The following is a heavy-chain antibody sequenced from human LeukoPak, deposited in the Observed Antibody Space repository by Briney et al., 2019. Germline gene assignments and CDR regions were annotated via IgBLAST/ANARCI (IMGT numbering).Heavy chain of an antibody. CDR1: GGSISSYY. CDR3: AREIRSQFFDP. CDR2: IYYSGST. J-gene: IGHJ5*02. V-gene: IGHV4-59*01. Sequence: RSETLSLTCPVSGGSISSYYWSWFRQPPGKGLEWIGYIYYSGSTNYNPSLKSRVTISVDTSKNQFSLKLSSVTAADTAVYYCAREIRSQFFDPWGQGTLVTVSS.